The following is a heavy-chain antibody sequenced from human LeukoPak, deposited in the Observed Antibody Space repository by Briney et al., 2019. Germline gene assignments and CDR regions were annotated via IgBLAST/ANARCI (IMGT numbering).Heavy chain of an antibody. CDR3: AKVCSSGYSYYFDY. CDR2: ISGSGGST. V-gene: IGHV3-23*01. CDR1: GFTFSTYA. Sequence: GGSLRLSCAASGFTFSTYAMSWVRQAPGKGLEWVSAISGSGGSTYYADSVKGRFTISRDNSKNTLYLQMNSLRAEDTAVYYCAKVCSSGYSYYFDYWGQGTLVTVSS. D-gene: IGHD3-22*01. J-gene: IGHJ4*02.